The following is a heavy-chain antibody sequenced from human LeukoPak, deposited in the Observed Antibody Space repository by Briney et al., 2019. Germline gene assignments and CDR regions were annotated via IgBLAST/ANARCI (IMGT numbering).Heavy chain of an antibody. CDR2: ISSSSSYI. D-gene: IGHD2-8*01. J-gene: IGHJ6*02. Sequence: KAGGSLRLSCAASGFTFSSYSMNWVRQAPGKGLEWVSSISSSSSYIYYADSVKGRFTISRDNAKNSLYLQMNSLRAEDTAVYYCARDPHYCTNGVCYHYGMDVWGQGTTVTVSS. CDR1: GFTFSSYS. CDR3: ARDPHYCTNGVCYHYGMDV. V-gene: IGHV3-21*01.